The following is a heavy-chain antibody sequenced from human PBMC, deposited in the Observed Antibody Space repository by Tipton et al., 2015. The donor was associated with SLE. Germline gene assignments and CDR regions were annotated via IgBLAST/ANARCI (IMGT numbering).Heavy chain of an antibody. CDR2: VNDYGGIR. CDR1: GFSFSNSA. CDR3: AKDPGERGGFDY. Sequence: GSLRLSCAASGFSFSNSAMSWVRQAPGKGLQWVSTVNDYGGIRYYAASVKGRFTISRDNSKNTLFLQMNSLRADDTAVYYCAKDPGERGGFDYWGQGRLVIVSS. D-gene: IGHD1-1*01. V-gene: IGHV3-23*01. J-gene: IGHJ4*02.